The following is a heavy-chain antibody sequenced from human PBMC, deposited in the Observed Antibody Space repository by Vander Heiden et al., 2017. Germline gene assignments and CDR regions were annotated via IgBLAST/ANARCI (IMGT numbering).Heavy chain of an antibody. V-gene: IGHV3-15*01. Sequence: EVQLVESGGGLVKHGGSLRLSCAASGFTFSNAWMSWVRQAPGKGLEWVGRIKSKTDGGTTDYAAPVKGRFTISRDDSKNTLYLQMNSLKTEDTAVYYCTTGIVGATSRVDYWGQGTLVTVSS. D-gene: IGHD1-26*01. CDR2: IKSKTDGGTT. J-gene: IGHJ4*02. CDR1: GFTFSNAW. CDR3: TTGIVGATSRVDY.